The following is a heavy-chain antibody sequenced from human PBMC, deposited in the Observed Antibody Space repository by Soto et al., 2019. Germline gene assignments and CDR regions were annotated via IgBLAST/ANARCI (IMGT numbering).Heavy chain of an antibody. J-gene: IGHJ4*02. Sequence: SETLSLTCTVSGGSISSSSYYWGWIRQPPGKGLEWIGSIYYSGSTYYNPSLKSRVTISVDTSKNQFSLKLSSVTAADTAVYYCARHLSLNYDFDYFDYWGQGTLVTVSS. D-gene: IGHD3-3*01. V-gene: IGHV4-39*01. CDR1: GGSISSSSYY. CDR2: IYYSGST. CDR3: ARHLSLNYDFDYFDY.